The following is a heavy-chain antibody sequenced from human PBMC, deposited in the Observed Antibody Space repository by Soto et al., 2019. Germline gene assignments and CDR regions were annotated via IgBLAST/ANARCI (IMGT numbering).Heavy chain of an antibody. CDR3: ARGGGSGSSPSFDY. D-gene: IGHD3-10*01. Sequence: QVQLQQWGAGLLKPSETLSLTCAVYGGSFSGYYWSWIRQPPGKGLEWIGEINHSGSTNYNPSLKSRVTISVDTSKNQFSLKLSSVTAADTAVYYCARGGGSGSSPSFDYWGQGTLVTVSS. CDR1: GGSFSGYY. J-gene: IGHJ4*02. V-gene: IGHV4-34*01. CDR2: INHSGST.